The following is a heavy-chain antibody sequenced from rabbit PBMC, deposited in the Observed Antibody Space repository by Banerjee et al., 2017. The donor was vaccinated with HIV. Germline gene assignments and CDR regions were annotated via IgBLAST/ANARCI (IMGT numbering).Heavy chain of an antibody. J-gene: IGHJ4*01. CDR2: IYGGSSGST. CDR3: ARSDYTYGVTAYAFNL. CDR1: GFSFSSSYY. Sequence: QEQLEESGGDLVKPEGSLTLTCTASGFSFSSSYYMCWVRQAPGKGLEWIGCIYGGSSGSTYYASWAKGRFTFSKTSSTTVTLQMTSLTAADTATYFCARSDYTYGVTAYAFNLWGQGTLVTVS. D-gene: IGHD6-1*01. V-gene: IGHV1S45*01.